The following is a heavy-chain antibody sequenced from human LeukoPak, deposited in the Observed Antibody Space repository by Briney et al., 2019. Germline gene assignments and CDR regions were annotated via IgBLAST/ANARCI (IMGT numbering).Heavy chain of an antibody. CDR2: IYYSGST. V-gene: IGHV4-59*01. CDR1: GGSINNYY. J-gene: IGHJ4*02. CDR3: ARHAAPGAYHFDY. D-gene: IGHD3-16*01. Sequence: PSETLSLTCSVSGGSINNYYWSWIRQPPGKGLEWIGYIYYSGSTKYNPSLKSRVTISVDTSKNQFSLKVRSVTAADTAVYYCARHAAPGAYHFDYWGQGTLVTVSS.